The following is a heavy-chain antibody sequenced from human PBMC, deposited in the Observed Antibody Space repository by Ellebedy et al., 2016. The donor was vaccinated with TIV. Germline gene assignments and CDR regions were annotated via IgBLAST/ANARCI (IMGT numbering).Heavy chain of an antibody. CDR3: AKDLGDGYNLNYYGMDV. CDR1: GFTFSNYA. D-gene: IGHD5-24*01. V-gene: IGHV3-23*01. CDR2: IHDSGGRT. Sequence: GESLKISXAASGFTFSNYAMTWVRQAPGKGLEWVSTIHDSGGRTFYADSVKGRFTISRDNSKNTVFLQMNSLRAEDTAVYYCAKDLGDGYNLNYYGMDVWGQGTTVTVSS. J-gene: IGHJ6*02.